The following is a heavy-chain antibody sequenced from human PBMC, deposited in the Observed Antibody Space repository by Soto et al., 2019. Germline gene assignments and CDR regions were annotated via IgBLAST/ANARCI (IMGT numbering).Heavy chain of an antibody. CDR2: ISSNGGSK. CDR3: ARGGRGYEFDY. J-gene: IGHJ4*02. Sequence: PGGSLSLSCAASGFTFSSYAMHWVRQAPGKGLEYVSAISSNGGSKDYANSVKGRFTISRDNSKNTLDLQMGSLRADDMAVYYCARGGRGYEFDYWGQGTLVTVSS. V-gene: IGHV3-64*01. CDR1: GFTFSSYA. D-gene: IGHD5-12*01.